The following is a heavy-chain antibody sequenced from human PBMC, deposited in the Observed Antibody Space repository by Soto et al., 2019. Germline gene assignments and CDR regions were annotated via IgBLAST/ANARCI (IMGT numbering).Heavy chain of an antibody. V-gene: IGHV1-69*06. Sequence: GASVKVSCKASGGTFSSYAISWVRQAPGQGLEWMGGIIPIFGTANYAQKFQGRVTITADKSTSTAYMELSSLRSEDTAVYYCARAPPTQPGIAAAGQRGGYYYYGMDVWGQGTTVTVSS. CDR1: GGTFSSYA. CDR2: IIPIFGTA. D-gene: IGHD6-13*01. CDR3: ARAPPTQPGIAAAGQRGGYYYYGMDV. J-gene: IGHJ6*02.